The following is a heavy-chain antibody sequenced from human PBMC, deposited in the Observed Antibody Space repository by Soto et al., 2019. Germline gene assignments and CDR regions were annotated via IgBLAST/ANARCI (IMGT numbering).Heavy chain of an antibody. CDR3: ARIAPGIAAAGRSTFDY. CDR2: INAGNGNT. D-gene: IGHD6-13*01. CDR1: GYTFTSYA. J-gene: IGHJ4*02. V-gene: IGHV1-3*01. Sequence: ASVKVSCKASGYTFTSYAMHWVRQAPGQRLEWMGWINAGNGNTKYSQKFQGRVTITRDTSASTAYMELSSLRSEDTAVYYCARIAPGIAAAGRSTFDYWGQGTLVTVSS.